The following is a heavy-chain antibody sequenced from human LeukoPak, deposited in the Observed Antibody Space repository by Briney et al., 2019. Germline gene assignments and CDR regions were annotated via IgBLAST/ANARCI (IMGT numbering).Heavy chain of an antibody. CDR1: GFTFSTYG. CDR2: ISRSSNTI. CDR3: VRDPIEDFYFDY. J-gene: IGHJ4*02. D-gene: IGHD3-3*01. Sequence: GGSLRLSCAASGFTFSTYGMNWVRQAPGKGLEWVSYISRSSNTIYYSDSVKGRFTISRDNAKNSLYLLINSPRAEDTAVYYCVRDPIEDFYFDYWGQGTLVTVSS. V-gene: IGHV3-48*01.